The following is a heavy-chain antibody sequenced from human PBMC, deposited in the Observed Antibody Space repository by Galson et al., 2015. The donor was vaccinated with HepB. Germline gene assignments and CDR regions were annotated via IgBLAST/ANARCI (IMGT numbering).Heavy chain of an antibody. CDR2: INAYNCDT. CDR3: ARGEHAFDI. J-gene: IGHJ3*02. Sequence: SVKVSCKASGYTFSTYSITWVRQAPGQGLEWMGWINAYNCDTKYARKFQGRVSMTTDTFTNTAYMELGSLTSDDTAVYYCARGEHAFDIWGQGTMVTVSS. V-gene: IGHV1-18*01. CDR1: GYTFSTYS.